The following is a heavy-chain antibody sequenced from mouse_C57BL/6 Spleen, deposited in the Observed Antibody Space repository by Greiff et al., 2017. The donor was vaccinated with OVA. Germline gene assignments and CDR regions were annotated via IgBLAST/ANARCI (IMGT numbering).Heavy chain of an antibody. Sequence: QVQLKQSGAELMKPGASVKLSCKATGYTFTGYWIEWVKQRPGHGLEWIGEILPGSGSTNYNEKFKGKATFTADTSSNTAYMQLSSLTTEVSAIYYCARSLYYYGSSSYYFDYWGQGTTLTVSS. V-gene: IGHV1-9*01. CDR3: ARSLYYYGSSSYYFDY. CDR2: ILPGSGST. D-gene: IGHD1-1*01. J-gene: IGHJ2*01. CDR1: GYTFTGYW.